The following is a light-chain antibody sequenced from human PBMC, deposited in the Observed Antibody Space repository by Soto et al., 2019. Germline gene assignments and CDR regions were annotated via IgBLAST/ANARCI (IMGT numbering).Light chain of an antibody. Sequence: QSALTQPASVSGSPGQSITISCTGTSSDIGGHNYVSWYQHHPGKAPKLIIYEVSDRHSGISARFSASTSGNTASLTISGVQAEDEADYYCSSYTSSSTWVFGGGTKLTVL. CDR1: SSDIGGHNY. CDR2: EVS. CDR3: SSYTSSSTWV. V-gene: IGLV2-14*01. J-gene: IGLJ3*02.